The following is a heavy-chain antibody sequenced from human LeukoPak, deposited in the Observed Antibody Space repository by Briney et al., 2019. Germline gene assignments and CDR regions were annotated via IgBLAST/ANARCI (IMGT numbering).Heavy chain of an antibody. CDR3: ARGERITMIVVAPPDV. D-gene: IGHD3-22*01. V-gene: IGHV4-61*08. Sequence: SETLSLTCAVSGGSISSGDYYWGWIRQPPGKGLEWMVYIYYSGSTNYNPSLKSRVTISVDTPKNQFSLKLSSVTAADTDVYYCARGERITMIVVAPPDVWGQGTTVTVSS. CDR2: IYYSGST. CDR1: GGSISSGDYY. J-gene: IGHJ6*02.